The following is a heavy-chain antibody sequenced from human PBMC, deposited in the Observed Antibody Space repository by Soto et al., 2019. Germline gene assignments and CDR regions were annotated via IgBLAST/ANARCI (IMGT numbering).Heavy chain of an antibody. CDR2: RNPNSGNT. J-gene: IGHJ4*02. CDR1: GYTFTSYD. D-gene: IGHD5-12*01. V-gene: IGHV1-8*01. CDR3: ARGRDYIVATNHPDY. Sequence: QVPLVQSGAEVKKPGASVKVSCKASGYTFTSYDINWVRQATGQGLGWMGWRNPNSGNTGYAQKFQGRVTMTRNTSISTAYMELSSLRSEDTAVYYCARGRDYIVATNHPDYWGQGTLVTVSS.